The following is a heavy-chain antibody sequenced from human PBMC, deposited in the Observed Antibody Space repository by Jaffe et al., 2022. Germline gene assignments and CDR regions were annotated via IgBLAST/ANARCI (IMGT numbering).Heavy chain of an antibody. Sequence: QVQLVQSGAEVKKPGASVKVSCKASGYTFTGYYMHWVRQAPGQGLEWMGRINPNSGGTNYAQKFQGRVTMTRDTSISTAYMELSRLRSDDTAVYYCARDRGGRYSSGWTAYYFDYWGQGTLVTVSS. D-gene: IGHD6-19*01. CDR3: ARDRGGRYSSGWTAYYFDY. CDR2: INPNSGGT. CDR1: GYTFTGYY. V-gene: IGHV1-2*06. J-gene: IGHJ4*02.